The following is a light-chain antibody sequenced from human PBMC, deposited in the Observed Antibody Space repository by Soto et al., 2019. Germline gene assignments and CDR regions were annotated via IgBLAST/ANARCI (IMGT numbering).Light chain of an antibody. J-gene: IGKJ1*01. Sequence: EIVLTQSPGTLSLSPGERATLSCGASQSVSSSYFAWYQQKPGQAPRLLIYGASSRATGIPDRFSGSGSGTDFTLTISRLEPEDLAVYYCHQYDESPWTFGQGTKVEIK. CDR2: GAS. CDR1: QSVSSSY. V-gene: IGKV3-20*01. CDR3: HQYDESPWT.